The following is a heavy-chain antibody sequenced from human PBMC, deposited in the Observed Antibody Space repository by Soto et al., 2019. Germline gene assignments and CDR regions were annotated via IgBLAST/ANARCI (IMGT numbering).Heavy chain of an antibody. J-gene: IGHJ6*02. V-gene: IGHV4-30-4*08. CDR3: AREDDGGDRDYYGLDV. D-gene: IGHD2-21*02. CDR2: VFHSGSV. CDR1: GGSISGDYYH. Sequence: QVQLQQSGPGLVKPSQTLSLTCTVSGGSISGDYYHWTWIRQSPGKGLEWIGYVFHSGSVLYNPSRKSRLTISVDTSKNQFSLRLSSVTAADTAVYFCAREDDGGDRDYYGLDVWGQGTTVTVSS.